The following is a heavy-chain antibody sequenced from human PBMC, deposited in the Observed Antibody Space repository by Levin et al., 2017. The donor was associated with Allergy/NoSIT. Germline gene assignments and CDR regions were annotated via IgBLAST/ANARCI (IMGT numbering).Heavy chain of an antibody. CDR2: ISSSGSAI. CDR3: ARDRDYDVSSDYLAEAVRHYYYYGMDV. J-gene: IGHJ6*02. Sequence: GGSLRLSCEASGFTFSYHSMSWIRQAPGKGLEWISYISSSGSAIYYADSVRGRFTISRDNAKNSLYLQMNSLKVEDTAIYFCARDRDYDVSSDYLAEAVRHYYYYGMDVWGQGTTVTVSS. V-gene: IGHV3-11*01. D-gene: IGHD3-3*01. CDR1: GFTFSYHS.